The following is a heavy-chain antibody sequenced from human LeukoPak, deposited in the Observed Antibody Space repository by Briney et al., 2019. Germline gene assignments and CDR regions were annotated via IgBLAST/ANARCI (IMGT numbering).Heavy chain of an antibody. V-gene: IGHV3-23*01. CDR3: ASKTGKTGTYN. D-gene: IGHD1-1*01. Sequence: GGSLRLSCAASGFIFSGSVMIWARQAPGKGLDWVSSISSSGSGTFYADSVKGRCAISRDNSKNTLFLQLNSLRAEDTAIYHCASKTGKTGTYNWGQGILVTVSS. CDR1: GFIFSGSV. CDR2: ISSSGSGT. J-gene: IGHJ4*02.